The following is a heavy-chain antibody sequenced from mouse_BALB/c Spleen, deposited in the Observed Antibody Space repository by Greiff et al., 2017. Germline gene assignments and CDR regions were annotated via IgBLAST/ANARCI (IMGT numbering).Heavy chain of an antibody. CDR1: GFTFSDYY. D-gene: IGHD1-1*01. CDR3: ARDGYYYGSSPFAC. Sequence: EVQVVESGGGLVKPGGSLKLSCAASGFTFSDYYMYWVRQTPEKRLEWVATISDGGSYTYYPDSVKGRFTISRDNAKNNLYLQMSSLKSEDTAMYYCARDGYYYGSSPFACWGQGTLVTVSA. V-gene: IGHV5-4*02. J-gene: IGHJ3*01. CDR2: ISDGGSYT.